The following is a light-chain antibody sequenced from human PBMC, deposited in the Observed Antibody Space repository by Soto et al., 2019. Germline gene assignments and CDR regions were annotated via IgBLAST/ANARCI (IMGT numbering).Light chain of an antibody. Sequence: QSARTQPASVSGSPGQSITASCTGTSSDVGGYNYVSWYQQHPDKAPKLMIYDVNNRPSGVSNRFSGSKSGNTASLTISGLQAEDEADYYCSSYTSSTTRVVFGGATKVTVL. CDR3: SSYTSSTTRVV. CDR1: SSDVGGYNY. V-gene: IGLV2-14*01. CDR2: DVN. J-gene: IGLJ2*01.